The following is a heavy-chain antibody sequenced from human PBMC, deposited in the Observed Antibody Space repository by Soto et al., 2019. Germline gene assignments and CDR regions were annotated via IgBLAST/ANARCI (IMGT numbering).Heavy chain of an antibody. CDR3: ARGFPGLPPRRPYFDY. D-gene: IGHD3-10*01. Sequence: QVQLQESGPGLVKPSQTLSLTCTVSGGSISSGDYYWGWIRQPPGKGLEWIGYIYYSGSTYYNPSRKSRVTISVDTSKNQFSLKLSSVTAADTAVYYCARGFPGLPPRRPYFDYWGQGTLVTVSS. CDR2: IYYSGST. CDR1: GGSISSGDYY. V-gene: IGHV4-30-4*01. J-gene: IGHJ4*02.